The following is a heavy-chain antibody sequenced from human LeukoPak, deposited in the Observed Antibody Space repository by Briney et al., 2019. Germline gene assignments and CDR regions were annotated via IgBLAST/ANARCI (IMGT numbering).Heavy chain of an antibody. CDR3: ARVGGSYKYYFDY. J-gene: IGHJ4*02. CDR2: INPNSGGT. D-gene: IGHD1-26*01. Sequence: GASVKVSCKAFGYTFTGYYMHWVRQAPGQGLEWMGWINPNSGGTNYAQKFQGRVTMTRDTSISTAYMELSRLRSDDTAVYYCARVGGSYKYYFDYWGQGTLVTVSS. V-gene: IGHV1-2*02. CDR1: GYTFTGYY.